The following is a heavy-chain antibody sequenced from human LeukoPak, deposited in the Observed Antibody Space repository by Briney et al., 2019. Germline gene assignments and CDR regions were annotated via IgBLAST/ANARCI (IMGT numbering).Heavy chain of an antibody. V-gene: IGHV3-30*03. J-gene: IGHJ4*02. Sequence: GGTLRLSCAASGFTFSSYGLSWVRQAPGKGLEWVAVISYDGSNKYYADSVKGRFTISRDNSKNTLYLQMNSLRAEDTAVYYCARDHVLLWFGELDTYFDYWGQGTLVTVSS. CDR3: ARDHVLLWFGELDTYFDY. CDR1: GFTFSSYG. CDR2: ISYDGSNK. D-gene: IGHD3-10*01.